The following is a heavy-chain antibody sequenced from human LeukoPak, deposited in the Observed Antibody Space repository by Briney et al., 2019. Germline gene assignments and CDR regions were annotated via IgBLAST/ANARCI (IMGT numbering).Heavy chain of an antibody. D-gene: IGHD6-6*01. V-gene: IGHV3-11*04. CDR3: ARDLSGSSSSAY. CDR1: GFTFNDYY. CDR2: ISSSGSTI. Sequence: PGGSLRLSCAASGFTFNDYYMSWIRQAPGKGLEWVSYISSSGSTIYYADSVKGRFTISRDNAKNTLYLQMNSLRAEDTALYYCARDLSGSSSSAYWGQGTLVTVSS. J-gene: IGHJ4*02.